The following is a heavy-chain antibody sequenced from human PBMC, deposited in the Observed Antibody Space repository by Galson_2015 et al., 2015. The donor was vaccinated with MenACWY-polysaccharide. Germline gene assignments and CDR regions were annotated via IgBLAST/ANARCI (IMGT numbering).Heavy chain of an antibody. V-gene: IGHV1-69*04. CDR1: GGTFSSYA. CDR3: ARANRRLVRGELAW. CDR2: IIPILGIA. Sequence: SVKVSCKASGGTFSSYAISWVRQAPGQGLEWMGRIIPILGIANYAQKFQGRVTITADKSTSTAYMELSSLRSEDTAVYYCARANRRLVRGELAWWGQGTLVTVSS. D-gene: IGHD3-16*02. J-gene: IGHJ4*02.